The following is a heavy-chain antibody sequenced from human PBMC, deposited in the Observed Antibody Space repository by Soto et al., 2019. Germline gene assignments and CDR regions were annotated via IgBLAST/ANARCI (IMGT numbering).Heavy chain of an antibody. Sequence: ASVKVSCKASGYTFTSYDINWVRQATGQGLEWMGWMNPNSGNTGYAQKFQGRVTMTRNTSISTAYMELSSLRSEDTAVYYCARSTYLYCSSTSCYKYYYGMDVWGQGTTVTVSS. V-gene: IGHV1-8*01. CDR3: ARSTYLYCSSTSCYKYYYGMDV. D-gene: IGHD2-2*02. J-gene: IGHJ6*02. CDR1: GYTFTSYD. CDR2: MNPNSGNT.